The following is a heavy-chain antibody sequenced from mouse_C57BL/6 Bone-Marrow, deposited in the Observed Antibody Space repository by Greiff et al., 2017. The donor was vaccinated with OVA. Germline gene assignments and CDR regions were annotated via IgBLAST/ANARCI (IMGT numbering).Heavy chain of an antibody. D-gene: IGHD3-2*02. V-gene: IGHV2-3*01. J-gene: IGHJ4*01. CDR2: IWGDGST. CDR3: AKPTAQAPQYAMDY. CDR1: GFSFTSYG. Sequence: VQLLESGPGLVAPSQSLSITCTVSGFSFTSYGVSWVRQPPGKGLEWLGEIWGDGSTNYHSALISRLSISKDNSKSQVFLKLNNLQTDNTATDYCAKPTAQAPQYAMDYWGQGTSVTVSS.